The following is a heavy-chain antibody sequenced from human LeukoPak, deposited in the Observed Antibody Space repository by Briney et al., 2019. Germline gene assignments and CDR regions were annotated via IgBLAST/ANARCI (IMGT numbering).Heavy chain of an antibody. J-gene: IGHJ4*02. Sequence: PSETLSLTCAVYGGSFSGYYWSWIRQPPGKGLEWIGEINHSGSTNYNPSLKSRVTISVDTSKNQFSLKLSSVTAADTAVYYCAVNYDFWSGYYYYWGQGTLVTVSS. CDR3: AVNYDFWSGYYYY. CDR2: INHSGST. D-gene: IGHD3-3*01. V-gene: IGHV4-34*01. CDR1: GGSFSGYY.